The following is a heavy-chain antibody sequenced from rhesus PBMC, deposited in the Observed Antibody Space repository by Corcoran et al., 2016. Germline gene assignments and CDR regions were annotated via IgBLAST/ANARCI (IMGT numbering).Heavy chain of an antibody. D-gene: IGHD6-13*01. CDR1: VASLSSTS. V-gene: IGHV4S2*01. J-gene: IGHJ4*01. Sequence: QVQLQESGPGLVKPSETLPLTCALSVASLSSTSWRWLRPAPGTGLEWIGRINGRGGSTDYNPSSKIVVTVSISTYKNKVSLKWVSATAAATSLYYCARDPPDSSWSFDYWGQGVLVTVSS. CDR2: INGRGGST. CDR3: ARDPPDSSWSFDY.